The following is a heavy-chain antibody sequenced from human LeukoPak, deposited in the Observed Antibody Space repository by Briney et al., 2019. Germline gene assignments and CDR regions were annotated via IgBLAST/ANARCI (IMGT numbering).Heavy chain of an antibody. CDR2: SYSSRTT. D-gene: IGHD3-9*01. Sequence: SQTLSLTCTVSGHSLNTVNYYWSWIRQPAGKGLEWIGRSYSSRTTNNNPSVKSRVRISVDASKNQFSLNLSSVTAADTAVYYCARGRHYILAGNNWFDPWGQGTLVTVSS. CDR3: ARGRHYILAGNNWFDP. CDR1: GHSLNTVNYY. J-gene: IGHJ5*02. V-gene: IGHV4-61*02.